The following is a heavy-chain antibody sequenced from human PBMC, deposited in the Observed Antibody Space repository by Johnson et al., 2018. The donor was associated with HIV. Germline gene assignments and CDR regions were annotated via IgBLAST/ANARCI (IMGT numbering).Heavy chain of an antibody. V-gene: IGHV3-7*01. D-gene: IGHD3-3*01. CDR2: IKQDGSEK. J-gene: IGHJ3*02. Sequence: EVQLVESGGGLVQPGGSLRLSCAASGFTFSSYWMSWVRQAPGKGLEWVANIKQDGSEKYYVDSVKGRFTISRDSAKNYLFLQANILKAGDTAVYYCARAITIFGVGGAFDIWGQGTMVTVSS. CDR1: GFTFSSYW. CDR3: ARAITIFGVGGAFDI.